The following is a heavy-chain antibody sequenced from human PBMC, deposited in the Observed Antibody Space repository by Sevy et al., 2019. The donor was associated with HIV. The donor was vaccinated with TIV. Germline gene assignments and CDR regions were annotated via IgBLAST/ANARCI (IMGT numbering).Heavy chain of an antibody. Sequence: GGSLRLSCAASGFTFSSYSMNWVRQAPGKGLEWVSSISSSSSYIYYADSVKGRFTISRDNAKNSLYLQMNSLRAEDTAVYYCARSGGYFDWLQPTLFDYWGQGTLVTVSS. CDR2: ISSSSSYI. CDR1: GFTFSSYS. J-gene: IGHJ4*02. V-gene: IGHV3-21*01. CDR3: ARSGGYFDWLQPTLFDY. D-gene: IGHD3-9*01.